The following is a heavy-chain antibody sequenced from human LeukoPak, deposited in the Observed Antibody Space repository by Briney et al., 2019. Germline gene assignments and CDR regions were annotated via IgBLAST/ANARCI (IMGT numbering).Heavy chain of an antibody. J-gene: IGHJ3*02. V-gene: IGHV1-69*01. CDR1: GGTFSSYA. Sequence: SVKVSCKASGGTFSSYAISWVRQAPGQGLEWMGGIIPIFGTANYAQKFRGRVTITADESMSTAYMELSSLRSEDTAVYYCARGWSGYLHDAFDIWGQGTMVTVSS. CDR3: ARGWSGYLHDAFDI. CDR2: IIPIFGTA. D-gene: IGHD3-3*01.